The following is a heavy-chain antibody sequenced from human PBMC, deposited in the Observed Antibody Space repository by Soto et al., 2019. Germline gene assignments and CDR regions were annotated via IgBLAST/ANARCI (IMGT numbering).Heavy chain of an antibody. J-gene: IGHJ6*02. CDR1: GYTFTGYY. CDR3: ARDLRRNIVPYYYYGMDV. V-gene: IGHV1-2*02. CDR2: INPNSGGT. Sequence: ASVKVSCKASGYTFTGYYMHWVRQAPGQGLEWMGWINPNSGGTNYAQKFQGRVTMTRDTSISTAYVELSRLRSDDTAVYYCARDLRRNIVPYYYYGMDVWGQGTTVTVSS. D-gene: IGHD2-21*01.